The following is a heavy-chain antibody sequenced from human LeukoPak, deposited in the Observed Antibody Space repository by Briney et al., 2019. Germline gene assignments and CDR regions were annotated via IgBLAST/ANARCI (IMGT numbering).Heavy chain of an antibody. V-gene: IGHV3-48*02. CDR1: GFTFSSYT. Sequence: GGSLRLSCAASGFTFSSYTMNWVRQAPGKGPEWVSFITGNSGTIYYADSVKGRFTISRDNAESSLFLQMNSLRDEDTAVYYCAAITTHYYYHMDVWGKGTTVTVSS. J-gene: IGHJ6*03. CDR2: ITGNSGTI. CDR3: AAITTHYYYHMDV. D-gene: IGHD3-10*01.